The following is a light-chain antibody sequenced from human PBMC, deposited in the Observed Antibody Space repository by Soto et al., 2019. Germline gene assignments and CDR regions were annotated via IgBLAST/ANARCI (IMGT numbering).Light chain of an antibody. J-gene: IGLJ3*02. Sequence: QSVLTQPPSVSAAPGQTVTISCSGSSSNIEKNFASWYQQIPGTAPKLLIYDNSERPSGIPDRFSGSRSGTSATLGIAGLQTGDEADYYCGTWDSSLRTVVFGGGTKLTVL. V-gene: IGLV1-51*01. CDR2: DNS. CDR1: SSNIEKNF. CDR3: GTWDSSLRTVV.